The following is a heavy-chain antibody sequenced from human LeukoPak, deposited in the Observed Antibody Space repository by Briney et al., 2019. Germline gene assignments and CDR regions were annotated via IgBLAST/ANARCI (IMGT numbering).Heavy chain of an antibody. CDR3: ARLLPGTIAVAGIMY. V-gene: IGHV5-51*01. CDR2: IYPGDSDT. D-gene: IGHD6-19*01. Sequence: GESLKISCKGSGYSFTSYWIGWVRQMPGKGLEWMGIIYPGDSDTRYSPSFQGQVTISADKSISTAYLQWSSLKASDTAMYYCARLLPGTIAVAGIMYWGQGTLVTVSS. CDR1: GYSFTSYW. J-gene: IGHJ4*02.